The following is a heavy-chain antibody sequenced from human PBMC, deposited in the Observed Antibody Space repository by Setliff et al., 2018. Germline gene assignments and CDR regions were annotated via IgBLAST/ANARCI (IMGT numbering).Heavy chain of an antibody. CDR3: ARTSRDGATYMDV. Sequence: PSDTLSLTCTVSGGSMTSYYWSWIRQPAGKGLEWIGRICSSENTIGRICRGSNTHYNPSLQSRVTMSLDTSTNQFSLRLSSVTAADTAVYYCARTSRDGATYMDVWGKGTTVTVSS. V-gene: IGHV4-4*07. D-gene: IGHD3-10*01. CDR2: ICRGSNT. J-gene: IGHJ6*03. CDR1: GGSMTSYY.